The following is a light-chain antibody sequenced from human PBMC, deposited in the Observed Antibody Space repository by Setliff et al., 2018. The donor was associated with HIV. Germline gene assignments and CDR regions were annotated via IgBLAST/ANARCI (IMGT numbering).Light chain of an antibody. J-gene: IGLJ1*01. CDR2: DVS. CDR3: CSYAGSYTFV. V-gene: IGLV2-11*01. Sequence: QSVLTQPRSVSGSPGQSVTISCTGTSSDVGGYNCVSWYQQHPGKAPKLMIYDVSKRPSGVPDRFSGSKSGNTASLTIYGLQAEDEADYNCCSYAGSYTFVFGTGTKVTVL. CDR1: SSDVGGYNC.